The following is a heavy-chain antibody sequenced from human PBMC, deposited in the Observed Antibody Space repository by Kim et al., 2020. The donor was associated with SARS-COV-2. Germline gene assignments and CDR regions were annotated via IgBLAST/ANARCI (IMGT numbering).Heavy chain of an antibody. J-gene: IGHJ4*02. V-gene: IGHV4-61*01. D-gene: IGHD6-13*01. CDR3: ARVEQQLGHLDY. CDR2: IYYSGST. CDR1: GGSVSSGSYY. Sequence: SETLSLTCTVSGGSVSSGSYYWSWIRQPPGKGLEWIGYIYYSGSTNYNPSLKSRVTISVDTSKNQFSLKLSSVTAADTAVYYCARVEQQLGHLDYWGQGTLVTVSS.